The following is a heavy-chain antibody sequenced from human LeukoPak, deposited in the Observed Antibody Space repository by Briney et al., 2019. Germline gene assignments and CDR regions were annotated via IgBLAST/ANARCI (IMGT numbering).Heavy chain of an antibody. D-gene: IGHD3-16*01. CDR3: ARESGGEWLKGRSFDY. V-gene: IGHV4-30-4*01. Sequence: SETLSLTCTVSGGSISSGDYYWSWIRQPPGKGLEWIGYIYYSGSTYYNPSLKSRVTISVDTSKNQFSLKLSSVTAADTAVYYCARESGGEWLKGRSFDYWDQGTLVTVSS. J-gene: IGHJ4*02. CDR2: IYYSGST. CDR1: GGSISSGDYY.